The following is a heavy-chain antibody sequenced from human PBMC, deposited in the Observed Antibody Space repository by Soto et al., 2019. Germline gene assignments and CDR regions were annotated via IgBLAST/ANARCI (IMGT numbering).Heavy chain of an antibody. CDR1: GFTFSSYS. Sequence: PGGSLRLSCAASGFTFSSYSMTWVRQAPGKGLEWVSSITAGGSHTYYAESVKGRFTISRDNSRNTMYLQMNSLRAEDTAIYYCAKELTVAGPYYSGTDVWGQGTTVTVSS. CDR3: AKELTVAGPYYSGTDV. D-gene: IGHD6-19*01. V-gene: IGHV3-23*01. CDR2: ITAGGSHT. J-gene: IGHJ6*02.